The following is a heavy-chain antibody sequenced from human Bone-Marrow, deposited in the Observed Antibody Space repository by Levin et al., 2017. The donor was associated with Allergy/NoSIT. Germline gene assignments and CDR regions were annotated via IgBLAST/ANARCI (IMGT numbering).Heavy chain of an antibody. D-gene: IGHD5-24*01. J-gene: IGHJ4*02. CDR2: ISGNGGNT. V-gene: IGHV3-23*01. CDR3: AKEDGTSLKDPFDC. Sequence: LSLTCAASGFSRSISFSIYAMSWVRQAPGKGPEWVSGISGNGGNTSYADSVKGRFTISRDNSKNTLYLEMNSLRAEDTALYYCAKEDGTSLKDPFDCWGQGTPVTVSS. CDR1: GFSRSISFSIYA.